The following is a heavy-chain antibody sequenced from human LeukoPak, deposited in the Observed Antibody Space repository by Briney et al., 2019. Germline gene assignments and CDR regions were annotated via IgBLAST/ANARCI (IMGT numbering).Heavy chain of an antibody. V-gene: IGHV3-48*04. CDR3: ARLLISYRVRAPHDAFDI. J-gene: IGHJ3*02. CDR1: GFTFSSYN. D-gene: IGHD2-8*01. CDR2: ISSSGSTI. Sequence: GGSLRLSCAASGFTFSSYNMNWVRQAPGKELEWVSYISSSGSTIYYADSVKGRFTISRDNAKNSLYLQMNSPRAEDTAVYYCARLLISYRVRAPHDAFDIWGQGTMVTVSS.